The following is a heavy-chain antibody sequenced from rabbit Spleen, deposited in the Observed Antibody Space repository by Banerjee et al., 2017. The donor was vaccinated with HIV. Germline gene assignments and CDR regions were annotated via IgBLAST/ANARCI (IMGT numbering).Heavy chain of an antibody. J-gene: IGHJ6*01. CDR1: GFSFSSRYY. V-gene: IGHV1S40*01. CDR2: IGSVSTGNT. CDR3: ARDVDTIYFRFSL. Sequence: QSLEESGGGLVQPEGSLTLTCTASGFSFSSRYYMCWVRQAPGKGLEWIGCIGSVSTGNTYYASWAKGRFTISETSSTTVTLQMTSLTAADTATYFCARDVDTIYFRFSLWGPGTLVTVS. D-gene: IGHD1-1*01.